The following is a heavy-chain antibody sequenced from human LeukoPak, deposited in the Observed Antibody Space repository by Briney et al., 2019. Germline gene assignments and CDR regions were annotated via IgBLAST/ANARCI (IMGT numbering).Heavy chain of an antibody. Sequence: ASVKVSCKASGYTFTSYGISWVRQAPGQGLEWMGWISAHNGNTNYAQKLQGRVTMTTDTSTSTAYMELRSLRPDDTAVYYCARVVRGELHIDYWGQGTLVTVSS. V-gene: IGHV1-18*01. CDR3: ARVVRGELHIDY. CDR1: GYTFTSYG. D-gene: IGHD1-26*01. J-gene: IGHJ4*02. CDR2: ISAHNGNT.